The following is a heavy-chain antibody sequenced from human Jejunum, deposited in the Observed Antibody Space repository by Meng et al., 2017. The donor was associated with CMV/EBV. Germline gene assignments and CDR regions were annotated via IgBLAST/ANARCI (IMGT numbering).Heavy chain of an antibody. J-gene: IGHJ4*02. D-gene: IGHD3-10*01. Sequence: QGQLQDSGPGLVKPSETLSLTCTVSGGSTSDYYWSWIRQPAGKGLEWIGRIYSNGATNYNPSLKSRVTMSVDTSKNQFSLKLSSVTAADTAVYFCARDMHREVVIQDYWGQGTLVTVSS. V-gene: IGHV4-4*07. CDR3: ARDMHREVVIQDY. CDR1: GGSTSDYY. CDR2: IYSNGAT.